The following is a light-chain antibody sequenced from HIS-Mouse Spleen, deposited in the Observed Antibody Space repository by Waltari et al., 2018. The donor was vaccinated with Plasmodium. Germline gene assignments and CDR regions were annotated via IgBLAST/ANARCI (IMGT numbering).Light chain of an antibody. J-gene: IGKJ2*01. Sequence: DLQMTQSPSSLSASVGERVTITCRASPSISSYLNWYQQKPGKARKLLIYDASSLQGGVPSRFSGSGSGTDFTLPISSLQPEELATYYCQQGHTFGQGTKLGIK. CDR2: DAS. CDR1: PSISSY. V-gene: IGKV1-39*01. CDR3: QQGHT.